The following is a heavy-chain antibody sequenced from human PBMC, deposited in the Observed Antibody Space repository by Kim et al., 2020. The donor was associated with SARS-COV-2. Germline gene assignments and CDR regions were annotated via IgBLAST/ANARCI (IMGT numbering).Heavy chain of an antibody. CDR1: GFIFNYYG. V-gene: IGHV3-33*01. CDR2: IWSDGNDK. D-gene: IGHD3-3*01. CDR3: ARVGPTSYDYYALDV. Sequence: GGSLRLSCAASGFIFNYYGMHWVRQAPGMGLEWVAVIWSDGNDKYYVDSVKGRFTVSRDNSKNTLYLQMNSLRVEDTAIYYCARVGPTSYDYYALDVWG. J-gene: IGHJ6*02.